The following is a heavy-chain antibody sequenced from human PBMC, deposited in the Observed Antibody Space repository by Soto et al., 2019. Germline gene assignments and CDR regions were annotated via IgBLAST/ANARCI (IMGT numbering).Heavy chain of an antibody. Sequence: PSETLSLTCAVSGGSISSGGYSWSWIRQPPGKGLEWIGYMYHSGSTYYNPSLKSRVTISIDRSKNQFSLKLSSVTAADTAVYYCARVPDYGGQGILVTV. CDR2: MYHSGST. V-gene: IGHV4-30-2*01. CDR1: GGSISSGGYS. J-gene: IGHJ4*02. CDR3: ARVPDY. D-gene: IGHD2-2*01.